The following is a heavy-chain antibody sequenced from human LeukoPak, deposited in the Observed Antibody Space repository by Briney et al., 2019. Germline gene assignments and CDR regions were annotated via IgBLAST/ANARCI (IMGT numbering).Heavy chain of an antibody. J-gene: IGHJ4*02. D-gene: IGHD4-23*01. CDR1: GFTVSGNY. Sequence: GSLRLSCAVSGFTVSGNYMSWVRQAPGKGLEWVSLIYSGGTTYYADSVKGRFTISRDNSKNTLYLQMNSPRAEDTAVYYCARRAGGYSHPYDYWGQGILVTVSS. CDR3: ARRAGGYSHPYDY. V-gene: IGHV3-53*01. CDR2: IYSGGTT.